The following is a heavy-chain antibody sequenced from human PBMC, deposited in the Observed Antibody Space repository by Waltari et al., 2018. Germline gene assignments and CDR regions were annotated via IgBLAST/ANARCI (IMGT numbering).Heavy chain of an antibody. V-gene: IGHV3-74*01. CDR3: AATGNDAFDI. D-gene: IGHD1-1*01. J-gene: IGHJ3*02. Sequence: EVQLVESGGGLVQPGGSLRLSCAASGFTFSSYWMHWVRQAPGKGLVWVSRISRDGSSTSYADSVKGRFTISRDNAKNTLYLQMNSLRAEDTAVYYCAATGNDAFDIWGQGTMVTVSS. CDR1: GFTFSSYW. CDR2: ISRDGSST.